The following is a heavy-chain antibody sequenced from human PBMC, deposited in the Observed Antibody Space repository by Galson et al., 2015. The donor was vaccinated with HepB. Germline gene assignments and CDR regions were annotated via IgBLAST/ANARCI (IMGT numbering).Heavy chain of an antibody. CDR2: IYSGGST. CDR1: GFTVSSNY. CDR3: ARGPYYYDSSGYYWYFDL. Sequence: SLRLSCAASGFTVSSNYMSWVRQAPGKGLEWVSVIYSGGSTYYADSVKGRFTISRDNSKNTLYLQMNSLRAEDTAVYYCARGPYYYDSSGYYWYFDLWGRGTLVTVSS. J-gene: IGHJ2*01. D-gene: IGHD3-22*01. V-gene: IGHV3-66*02.